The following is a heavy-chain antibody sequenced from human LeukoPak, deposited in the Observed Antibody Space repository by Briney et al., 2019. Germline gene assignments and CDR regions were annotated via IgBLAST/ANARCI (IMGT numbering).Heavy chain of an antibody. CDR3: ARDFNDFWSGYYGPFDY. V-gene: IGHV1-69*01. CDR2: IIPIFGTA. CDR1: GGTFSSYA. J-gene: IGHJ4*02. Sequence: GSSVKVSCKASGGTFSSYAISWVRQAPGQGLEWMGGIIPIFGTANYAQKFQGRVTIIADESTSTAYMELSRLRSDDTAVYYCARDFNDFWSGYYGPFDYWGQGTLVTVSS. D-gene: IGHD3-3*01.